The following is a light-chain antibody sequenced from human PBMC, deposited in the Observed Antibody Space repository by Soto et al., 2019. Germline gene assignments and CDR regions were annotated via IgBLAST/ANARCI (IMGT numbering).Light chain of an antibody. J-gene: IGKJ2*01. V-gene: IGKV3-15*01. CDR3: QQYNDWPPYT. Sequence: EIVMTQSPAILSVSPGETATLSCKASQGVTGSLAWYQQKPGQAPRLLIFGASTRATGIPARFSGSGSGPEFTLTISSLQSEDFAVYYCQQYNDWPPYTFGQATMLEIK. CDR2: GAS. CDR1: QGVTGS.